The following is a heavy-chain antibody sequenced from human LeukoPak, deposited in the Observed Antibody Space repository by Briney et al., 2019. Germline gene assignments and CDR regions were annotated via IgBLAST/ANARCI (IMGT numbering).Heavy chain of an antibody. CDR1: GGSISSSGYY. D-gene: IGHD2-2*01. CDR2: IYYSGST. CDR3: ARGFAVVPAAQYNFDF. J-gene: IGHJ4*02. Sequence: SETLSLTCTVSGGSISSSGYYWGWIRQPPGKGLEWIGSIYYSGSTYYNPSLKSRVTISVDTSKNQFSLKLSSVTAADTAVYYGARGFAVVPAAQYNFDFWGRGPVVTAS. V-gene: IGHV4-39*01.